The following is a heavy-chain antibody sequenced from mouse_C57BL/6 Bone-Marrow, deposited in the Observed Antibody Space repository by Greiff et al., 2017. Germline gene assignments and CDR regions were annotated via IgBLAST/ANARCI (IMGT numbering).Heavy chain of an antibody. CDR2: IDPSDSET. J-gene: IGHJ1*03. Sequence: VQLQQPGAELVRPGSSVKLSCKASGCTFTSYWMHWVKQRPIQGLEWIGNIDPSDSETHYNQKFKDKATLTVDKSSSTAYMQLSSLTSEDSAVYYCARLPYWYFDVWGTGTTVTVSS. CDR1: GCTFTSYW. V-gene: IGHV1-52*01. CDR3: ARLPYWYFDV.